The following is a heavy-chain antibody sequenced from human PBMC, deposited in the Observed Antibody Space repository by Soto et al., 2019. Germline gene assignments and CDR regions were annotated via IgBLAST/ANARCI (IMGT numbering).Heavy chain of an antibody. V-gene: IGHV3-23*01. Sequence: PVGSLRLSCAASGFTFSSYAMSWVRQAPGKGLEWVSAISGSGGSTYYADSVKGRFTISRDNSKNTLYLQMNSLRAEDTAVYYCAKPPDDYGGNSYYFDYWGQGTLVTVSS. CDR3: AKPPDDYGGNSYYFDY. CDR1: GFTFSSYA. CDR2: ISGSGGST. D-gene: IGHD4-17*01. J-gene: IGHJ4*02.